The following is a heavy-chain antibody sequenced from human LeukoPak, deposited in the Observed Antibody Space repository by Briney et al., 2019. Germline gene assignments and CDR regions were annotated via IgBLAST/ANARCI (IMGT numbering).Heavy chain of an antibody. CDR3: AKALGGGSYYDY. J-gene: IGHJ4*02. CDR2: ISSSASST. V-gene: IGHV3-23*01. Sequence: GGSLRLSCATSGFTFSNYAMTWVRQAPGEGLEWVSTISSSASSTYFADSVKGRFTISRDNSKNTLFLQMDSLTAEDTSLYYCAKALGGGSYYDYWGQGTLVTVSS. D-gene: IGHD1-26*01. CDR1: GFTFSNYA.